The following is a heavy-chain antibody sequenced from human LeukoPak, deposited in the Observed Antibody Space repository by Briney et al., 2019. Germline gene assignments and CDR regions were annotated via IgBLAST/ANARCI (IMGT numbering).Heavy chain of an antibody. V-gene: IGHV3-48*03. D-gene: IGHD3-10*01. Sequence: GGSLRLSCAASGFTFSSYEMNWVRQAPGKGLEWVSYISSSGSTIYYADSVKGRFTISRDNSKNTLYLQMNSLRAEDTAVYYCANREGLLWFGEGYWGQGTLVTVSS. J-gene: IGHJ4*02. CDR2: ISSSGSTI. CDR1: GFTFSSYE. CDR3: ANREGLLWFGEGY.